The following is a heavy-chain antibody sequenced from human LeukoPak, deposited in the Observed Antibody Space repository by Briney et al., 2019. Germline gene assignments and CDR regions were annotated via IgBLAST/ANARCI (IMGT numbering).Heavy chain of an antibody. CDR2: MNPNSGNT. V-gene: IGHV1-8*01. J-gene: IGHJ4*02. CDR3: ATGLPSSSWFDY. Sequence: ASVKVSCKASGYTFTSYDINWVRQATGQGLEWMGWMNPNSGNTGYAQKFQGRVTMTRNTSISTAYMELSSLRSEDTAVYYCATGLPSSSWFDYWGQGTLVTVSS. CDR1: GYTFTSYD. D-gene: IGHD6-13*01.